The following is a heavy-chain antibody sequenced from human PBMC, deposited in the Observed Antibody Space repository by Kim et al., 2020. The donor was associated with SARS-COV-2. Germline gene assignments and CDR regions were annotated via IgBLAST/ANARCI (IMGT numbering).Heavy chain of an antibody. D-gene: IGHD5-12*01. CDR2: VTHSGRT. CDR1: GESLSEYS. CDR3: ARPGYSGDWYPPDGWLDP. J-gene: IGHJ5*02. Sequence: SETLSLTCSVLGESLSEYSWSWIRQTPGKGLEWIGEVTHSGRTNYNPSVRSRVTISVDRSKNQCSLRLVSVTAADTAVYYCARPGYSGDWYPPDGWLDP. V-gene: IGHV4-34*01.